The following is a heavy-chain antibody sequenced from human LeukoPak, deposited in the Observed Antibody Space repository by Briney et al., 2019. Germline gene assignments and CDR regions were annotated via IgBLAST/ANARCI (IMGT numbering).Heavy chain of an antibody. CDR2: IYSIGST. J-gene: IGHJ6*03. CDR1: GGSISNYY. CDR3: ARRSSSGPNYYYYMDV. D-gene: IGHD6-6*01. Sequence: IPSETLSLTCTVSGGSISNYYWSWIRQPPGKGLEWIGYIYSIGSTNYNPSLKSRVTISVDTSKNQFSLKLSSVTAADTAVYYCARRSSSGPNYYYYMDVWGKGTTVTVSS. V-gene: IGHV4-59*08.